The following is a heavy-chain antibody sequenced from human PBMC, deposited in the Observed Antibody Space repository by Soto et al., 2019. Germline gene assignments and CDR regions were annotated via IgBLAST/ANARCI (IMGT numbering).Heavy chain of an antibody. Sequence: AGGSLRLSCAASGFTFSSYAMSWVRQAPGKGLEWVSAISGSGGSTYYADSVKGRFTISRDNSKNTLYLQMNSLRAEDTAVYYCAKVGRGYSGYDSNYWGQGTLVTVS. CDR1: GFTFSSYA. D-gene: IGHD5-12*01. CDR3: AKVGRGYSGYDSNY. V-gene: IGHV3-23*01. CDR2: ISGSGGST. J-gene: IGHJ4*02.